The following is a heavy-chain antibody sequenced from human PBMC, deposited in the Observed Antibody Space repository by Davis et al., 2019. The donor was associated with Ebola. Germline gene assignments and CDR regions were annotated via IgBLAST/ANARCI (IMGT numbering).Heavy chain of an antibody. J-gene: IGHJ4*02. CDR1: GYTFTSYT. Sequence: ASVKVSCKASGYTFTSYTMNWVRQAPGQGFEWLGWIYTGNGNTKYSQKFEGRVIITRDTSANTVYMELSSLGFVDTAVYYCARESYGDYLSDYWGQGTLVTVSS. V-gene: IGHV1-3*04. CDR2: IYTGNGNT. D-gene: IGHD4-17*01. CDR3: ARESYGDYLSDY.